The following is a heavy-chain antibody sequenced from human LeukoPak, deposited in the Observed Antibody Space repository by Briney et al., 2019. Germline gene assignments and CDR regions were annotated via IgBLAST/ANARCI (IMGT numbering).Heavy chain of an antibody. CDR1: GGSISSYY. V-gene: IGHV4-59*08. D-gene: IGHD4-17*01. CDR3: ARKANGDYLQSAFVI. J-gene: IGHJ3*02. CDR2: IYYSGST. Sequence: PSETLSLTCTVSGGSISSYYWSWIRQPPGKGLEWIGYIYYSGSTNYNPSLKSRVTISVDTSKNQFSLKLSSVTAADTAVYYCARKANGDYLQSAFVIWGQGTMVTVSS.